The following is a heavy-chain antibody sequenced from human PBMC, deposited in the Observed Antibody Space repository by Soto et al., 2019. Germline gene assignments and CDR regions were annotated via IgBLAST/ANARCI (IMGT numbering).Heavy chain of an antibody. V-gene: IGHV1-69*01. CDR3: ARERGGPAGGYSSSLDDFDL. Sequence: QVQLVQSGAEVKKPGSSVKVSCKASGGTFSSYAISWVRQAPGHRLEWMGVIIPISGTANYAQKFQGRVTITADEATGTASMERSSVRAEDSAVYYCARERGGPAGGYSSSLDDFDLWGQGTMVIVSS. CDR1: GGTFSSYA. CDR2: IIPISGTA. J-gene: IGHJ3*01. D-gene: IGHD6-6*01.